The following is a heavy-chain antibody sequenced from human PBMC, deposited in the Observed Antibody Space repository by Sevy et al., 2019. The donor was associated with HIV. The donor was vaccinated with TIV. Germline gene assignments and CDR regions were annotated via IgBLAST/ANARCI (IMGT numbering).Heavy chain of an antibody. J-gene: IGHJ5*02. V-gene: IGHV3-23*01. D-gene: IGHD6-13*01. Sequence: GGSLRLSCAASGFTFSSYAMSWVRQAPGKGLEWVSAISGSGGSTYYADSVKGRFTISRDNSKNTLYLQMNSLIAEDTAVYYCAKQIAAADNNWFDPWGQGTLVTVSS. CDR1: GFTFSSYA. CDR3: AKQIAAADNNWFDP. CDR2: ISGSGGST.